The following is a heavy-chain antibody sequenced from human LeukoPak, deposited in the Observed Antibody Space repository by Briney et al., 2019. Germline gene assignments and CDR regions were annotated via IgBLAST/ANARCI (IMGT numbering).Heavy chain of an antibody. CDR3: ARDECSGGSCRNPHFDY. CDR1: GGTFSSYA. Sequence: AASVKVSCKASGGTFSSYAISWVRQAPGQGLEWMGRIIPIFGTANYAQKFQGRVTITTDESTSTAYMELSSLRSEDTAVYYCARDECSGGSCRNPHFDYWGQGTLVTVSS. V-gene: IGHV1-69*05. CDR2: IIPIFGTA. J-gene: IGHJ4*02. D-gene: IGHD2-15*01.